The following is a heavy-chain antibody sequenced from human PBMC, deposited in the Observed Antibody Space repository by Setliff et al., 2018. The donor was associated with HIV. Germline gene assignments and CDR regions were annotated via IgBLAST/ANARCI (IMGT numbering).Heavy chain of an antibody. CDR2: IRSKAYGGTT. CDR1: GFTFGDYA. CDR3: TRNRNYAFDI. Sequence: GSLRLSCTASGFTFGDYAMSWVRQAPGKGLEWVGFIRSKAYGGTTEYAASVKGRFTISRDDSKSIAYLQMNSLKTEDTAVYYCTRNRNYAFDIWGQGTMVTVSS. V-gene: IGHV3-49*04. J-gene: IGHJ3*02.